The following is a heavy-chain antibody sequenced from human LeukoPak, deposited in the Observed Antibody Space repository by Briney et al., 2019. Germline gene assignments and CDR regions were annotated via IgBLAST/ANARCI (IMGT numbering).Heavy chain of an antibody. CDR2: ISNSGTAI. D-gene: IGHD5-18*01. Sequence: PGGSLRLSCAASGFTFSSYEMNWVRQAPGKGLEWASYISNSGTAIYYADSVKGRFTISRDNAKSSLYLRMNSLRAEDTAVYYCARAGYSMDTEYFQHWGQGTLVTVSS. CDR3: ARAGYSMDTEYFQH. V-gene: IGHV3-48*03. CDR1: GFTFSSYE. J-gene: IGHJ1*01.